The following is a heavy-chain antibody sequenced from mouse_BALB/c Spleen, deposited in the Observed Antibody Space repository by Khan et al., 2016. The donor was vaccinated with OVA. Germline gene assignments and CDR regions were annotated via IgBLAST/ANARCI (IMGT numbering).Heavy chain of an antibody. V-gene: IGHV2-6-5*01. CDR1: GFSLTDYG. CDR3: AKGVWSYYYALDY. J-gene: IGHJ4*01. Sequence: QVQLKQSGPGLVAPSQSLSITCTVSGFSLTDYGVSWIRQPPGKGLEWLGVIWGGGSTYYNSALKSRLSISKDNSKSQVFLKMSSLQTDDTAMYYCAKGVWSYYYALDYWGKGTSVTVSS. CDR2: IWGGGST.